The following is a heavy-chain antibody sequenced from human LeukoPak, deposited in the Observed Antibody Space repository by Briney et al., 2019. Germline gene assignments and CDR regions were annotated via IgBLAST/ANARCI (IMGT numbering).Heavy chain of an antibody. J-gene: IGHJ4*02. D-gene: IGHD6-6*01. CDR2: IYPDDSET. Sequence: GVSLKISCKGSGYSFTNYWIAWVRQMPGKGLEWMGIIYPDDSETRYNPSFQGQVTISADWSISTAYLQWSSLKASDTAMYYCARRPPYSSSSYYFDYWGQGALVTVSS. CDR1: GYSFTNYW. V-gene: IGHV5-51*01. CDR3: ARRPPYSSSSYYFDY.